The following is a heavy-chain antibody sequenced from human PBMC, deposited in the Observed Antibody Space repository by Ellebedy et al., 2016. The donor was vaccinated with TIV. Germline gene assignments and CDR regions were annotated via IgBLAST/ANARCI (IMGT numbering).Heavy chain of an antibody. J-gene: IGHJ4*02. CDR3: AGDLRYSEISYFDY. CDR1: GFTFSDHF. CDR2: CRSKAHGYTT. D-gene: IGHD5-12*01. V-gene: IGHV3-72*01. Sequence: GGSLRLSCAASGFTFSDHFMDWVRQAPGKGLEWVARCRSKAHGYTTEYAASVKGRFTISRDDSTNSLYLQMNSLKSEDTAVYYCAGDLRYSEISYFDYWGQGTLVTVSS.